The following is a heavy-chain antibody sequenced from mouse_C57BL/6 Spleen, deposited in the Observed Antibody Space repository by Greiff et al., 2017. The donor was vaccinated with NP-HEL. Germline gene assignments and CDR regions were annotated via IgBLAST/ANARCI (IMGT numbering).Heavy chain of an antibody. Sequence: EVKLVESGPGLVKPSHSLSLTCSVTCYSITSGYYWNCIRQFPGNKLEWMGYISYDGSNNYNPSLKNRISITRDTSKNQFFLKLNSVTTEDTAPYYCARAYYSNRYWYFDVWGTGTTVTVSS. CDR3: ARAYYSNRYWYFDV. D-gene: IGHD2-5*01. J-gene: IGHJ1*03. CDR2: ISYDGSN. CDR1: CYSITSGYY. V-gene: IGHV3-6*01.